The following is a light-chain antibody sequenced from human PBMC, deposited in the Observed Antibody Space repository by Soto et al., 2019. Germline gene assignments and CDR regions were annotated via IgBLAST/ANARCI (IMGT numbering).Light chain of an antibody. CDR1: QSVSSD. J-gene: IGKJ5*01. V-gene: IGKV3-15*01. CDR3: QHYHGWPIP. CDR2: DAS. Sequence: EIVMTPSPVTLSVSPGERATLSCMASQSVSSDLAWYQQKPGQAPRLLIYDASTRATGIPARFSGSGSGTEFTLTISSLQSEDFAVYYCQHYHGWPIPFGQGTRLAI.